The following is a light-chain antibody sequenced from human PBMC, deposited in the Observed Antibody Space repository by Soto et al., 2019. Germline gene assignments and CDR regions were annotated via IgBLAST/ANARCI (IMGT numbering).Light chain of an antibody. J-gene: IGKJ3*01. CDR1: QSVSNY. CDR2: GAS. Sequence: EIVMTQSPATLSVSPGERATLSCRASQSVSNYLAWYQRKPGQAPRLLIYGASTRATGVPARFSGSGSGTDFTLTISSLQSEDLAIYYCQQYYNWPLTFGPGTKVDIK. CDR3: QQYYNWPLT. V-gene: IGKV3-15*01.